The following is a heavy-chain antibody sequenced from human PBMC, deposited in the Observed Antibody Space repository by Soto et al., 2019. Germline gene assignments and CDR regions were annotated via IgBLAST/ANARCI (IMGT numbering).Heavy chain of an antibody. CDR3: ARATSYNYDSSRWSFDY. J-gene: IGHJ4*02. CDR1: GFTFSSHW. D-gene: IGHD3-22*01. Sequence: GGSLRLSCAASGFTFSSHWMHWVRQAPGKGLVWVSRINSDGCSTSYADSVKGRFTISRDSAKNTLYLQMNTLRAEDTAVYYCARATSYNYDSSRWSFDYWGQGTLVTVSS. V-gene: IGHV3-74*01. CDR2: INSDGCST.